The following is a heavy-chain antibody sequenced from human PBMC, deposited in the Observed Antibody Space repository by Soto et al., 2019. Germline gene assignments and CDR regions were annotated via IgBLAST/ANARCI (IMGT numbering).Heavy chain of an antibody. Sequence: QVQLVQSGAEVKKPGASVKVSCKASGYTFTNYGLSWVRQAPRQGLEWMGWISPYNGYTNYAQKLQGRVTMTTDTSTSTAYMELRSLRSDDTAVYYCARGKDFGVVIPSKTNWFDPWGQGTLVTVSS. J-gene: IGHJ5*02. V-gene: IGHV1-18*01. CDR1: GYTFTNYG. CDR2: ISPYNGYT. CDR3: ARGKDFGVVIPSKTNWFDP. D-gene: IGHD3-3*01.